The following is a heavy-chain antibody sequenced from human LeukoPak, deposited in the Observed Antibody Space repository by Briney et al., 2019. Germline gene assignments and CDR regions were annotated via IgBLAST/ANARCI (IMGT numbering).Heavy chain of an antibody. V-gene: IGHV3-11*01. Sequence: GGSLRLSCAASGFTFSDYYMSWIRQAPGKGLEWVSYISSSGSTIYYADSVKGRFTIPRDNAKNSLYLQMNSLRAEDTAVYYCARCCSRPYYYGMDVWGQGTTVTVSS. D-gene: IGHD2-15*01. J-gene: IGHJ6*02. CDR1: GFTFSDYY. CDR3: ARCCSRPYYYGMDV. CDR2: ISSSGSTI.